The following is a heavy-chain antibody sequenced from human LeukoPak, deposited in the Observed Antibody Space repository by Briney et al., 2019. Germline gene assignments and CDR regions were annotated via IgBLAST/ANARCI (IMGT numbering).Heavy chain of an antibody. Sequence: SETLSFTCTVSSGSISSGDYYWSWIRQPPGKGLEWIGYIYYSGSTYYNPSLKSRVTISVDTSKNQLSLKVSSVTAADTAVYYCARYSVKWLVPDYWGQGTLVTVSS. CDR3: ARYSVKWLVPDY. J-gene: IGHJ4*02. CDR1: SGSISSGDYY. D-gene: IGHD6-19*01. V-gene: IGHV4-30-4*08. CDR2: IYYSGST.